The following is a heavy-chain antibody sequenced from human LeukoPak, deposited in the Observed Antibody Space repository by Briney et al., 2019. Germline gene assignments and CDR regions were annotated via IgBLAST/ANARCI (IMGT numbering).Heavy chain of an antibody. CDR2: IGGSGGST. J-gene: IGHJ4*02. D-gene: IGHD2-21*01. V-gene: IGHV3-23*01. CDR1: GFTFSSYA. Sequence: GGSLRLSCAASGFTFSSYAMSWVRQAPGKGLEWVSAIGGSGGSTYYADSVKGRFTISRDNSKNTLYLQMNSLRAEDTAVYYCAKVFVSSGGGDNYWGQGTLVTVSS. CDR3: AKVFVSSGGGDNY.